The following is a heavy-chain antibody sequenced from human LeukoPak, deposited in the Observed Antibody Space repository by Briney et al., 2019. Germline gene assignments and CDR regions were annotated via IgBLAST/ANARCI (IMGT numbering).Heavy chain of an antibody. V-gene: IGHV3-48*03. CDR2: ISSSGNTI. CDR1: GFTFSSYE. J-gene: IGHJ5*02. CDR3: AREDPRIIGYCSGGSCNWFDP. Sequence: GGSLRLSCAASGFTFSSYEMNWVRQAPGKGLEWVSYISSSGNTIYYADSVNGRFTISRDNAKNSLYLQMNSLRAEDTAVYYCAREDPRIIGYCSGGSCNWFDPWGQGTLVTVSS. D-gene: IGHD2-15*01.